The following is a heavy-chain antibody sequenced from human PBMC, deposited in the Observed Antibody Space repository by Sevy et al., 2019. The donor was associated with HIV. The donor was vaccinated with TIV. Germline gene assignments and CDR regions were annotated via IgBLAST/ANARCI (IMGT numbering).Heavy chain of an antibody. J-gene: IGHJ6*03. CDR1: GFSFDSYG. V-gene: IGHV3-23*01. CDR2: ISGSGTRT. D-gene: IGHD3-22*01. Sequence: GGSLRLSCAVSGFSFDSYGMTWVRQAPGKGLDWVSGISGSGTRTYYADSVKGRFIISRDNSKNTLYLQMNSLRSEDTAIYYCAKGGGGHYDPDEIGYYFYYYNMDVWGKGTTVTVSS. CDR3: AKGGGGHYDPDEIGYYFYYYNMDV.